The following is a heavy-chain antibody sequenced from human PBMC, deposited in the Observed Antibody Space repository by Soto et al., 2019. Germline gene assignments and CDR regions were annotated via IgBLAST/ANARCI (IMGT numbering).Heavy chain of an antibody. CDR2: INAGNGNT. D-gene: IGHD3-10*01. CDR1: GYTFTSYA. Sequence: QVQLVQSGAEVKKPGASVKVSCKASGYTFTSYAMHWVRQAPGQRLEWMGWINAGNGNTKYSQKFQGRVTITRDTSASTAYMELSSLRSEDTAVYYCARSDYYGSGSYSRGGYYYGMDVWGQGTTVTVSS. J-gene: IGHJ6*02. V-gene: IGHV1-3*01. CDR3: ARSDYYGSGSYSRGGYYYGMDV.